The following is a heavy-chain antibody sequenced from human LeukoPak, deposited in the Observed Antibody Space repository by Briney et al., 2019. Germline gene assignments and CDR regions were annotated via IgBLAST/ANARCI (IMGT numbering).Heavy chain of an antibody. CDR2: ISGSGGST. J-gene: IGHJ4*02. V-gene: IGHV3-23*01. Sequence: GGSLRLSCAASGFTFSSYAMSWVRPAPGKGLEWVSAISGSGGSTYYADSVKGRFTISRDNSKNTLYQQMTSLRAEDTAVYYCAKYLRLYYYDSSGSDYWGQGTLVTVSS. D-gene: IGHD3-22*01. CDR3: AKYLRLYYYDSSGSDY. CDR1: GFTFSSYA.